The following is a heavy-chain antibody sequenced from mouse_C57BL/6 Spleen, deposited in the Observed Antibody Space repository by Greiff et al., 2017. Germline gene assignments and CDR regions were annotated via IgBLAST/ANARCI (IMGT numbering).Heavy chain of an antibody. CDR1: GFNIKDYY. Sequence: VQLQQSGAELVKPGASVKLSCTASGFNIKDYYMHWVKQRTEQGLEWIGRIDPEDGAPKYAPKFQGKATITADTSSNTAYLQLSSLTSEDTAVYYCARDYYGSSYDAMDYWGQGTSVTVAS. D-gene: IGHD1-1*01. J-gene: IGHJ4*01. CDR2: IDPEDGAP. CDR3: ARDYYGSSYDAMDY. V-gene: IGHV14-2*01.